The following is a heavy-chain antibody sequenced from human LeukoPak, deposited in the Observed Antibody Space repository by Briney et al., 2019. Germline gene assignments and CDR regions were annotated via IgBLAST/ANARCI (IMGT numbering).Heavy chain of an antibody. CDR2: ISGSGGST. J-gene: IGHJ4*02. Sequence: GGSLRLSCAAPGFSFRSYAMSWVRQAPGKGLEWVSGISGSGGSTYYADSVKGRFTTSGDNSKNTLYLQMNSLRAEDTAVYYCAKVDLGLDYWGQGTLVTVSS. D-gene: IGHD3-10*01. CDR3: AKVDLGLDY. V-gene: IGHV3-23*01. CDR1: GFSFRSYA.